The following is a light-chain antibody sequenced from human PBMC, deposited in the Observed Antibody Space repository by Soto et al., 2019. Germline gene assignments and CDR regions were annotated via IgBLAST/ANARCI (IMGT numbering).Light chain of an antibody. CDR2: GAS. CDR3: QQSYITPLT. J-gene: IGKJ4*01. Sequence: IQMAQSPASLSASVGDRVTITCRASQNIDNYLNWYQQKPGKAPNLLIYGASGLQSGVPSRFRGSVSGTDFTLTISSLHPEDFATYYCQQSYITPLTFGGGTKVEI. CDR1: QNIDNY. V-gene: IGKV1-39*01.